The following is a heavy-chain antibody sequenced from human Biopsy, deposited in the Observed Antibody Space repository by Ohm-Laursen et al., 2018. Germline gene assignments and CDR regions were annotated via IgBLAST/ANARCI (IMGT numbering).Heavy chain of an antibody. CDR3: TRLAYYYYYGMDV. Sequence: SLRLSCVASGFTFNSHEMSWVRQAPGKGLGWISYITGSSSTIYYADSVKGRFTISRDNAKNSLYLQMNSLRAEDTAVYYCTRLAYYYYYGMDVWGQGTTVTVSS. J-gene: IGHJ6*02. V-gene: IGHV3-48*03. D-gene: IGHD2-21*01. CDR2: ITGSSSTI. CDR1: GFTFNSHE.